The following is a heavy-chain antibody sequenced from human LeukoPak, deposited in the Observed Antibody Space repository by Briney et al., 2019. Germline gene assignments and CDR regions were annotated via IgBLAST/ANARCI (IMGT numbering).Heavy chain of an antibody. V-gene: IGHV3-53*01. D-gene: IGHD3-22*01. J-gene: IGHJ4*02. CDR3: AKTYYYDSSGYSPHFDY. CDR1: GFTVSSNY. CDR2: IYSGGST. Sequence: GGSLRLSCAASGFTVSSNYMSWVRQAPGKGLEWVSVIYSGGSTYYADSVKGRFTISRDNSKNTLYLQMNSPRAEDTAVYYCAKTYYYDSSGYSPHFDYWGQGTLVTVSS.